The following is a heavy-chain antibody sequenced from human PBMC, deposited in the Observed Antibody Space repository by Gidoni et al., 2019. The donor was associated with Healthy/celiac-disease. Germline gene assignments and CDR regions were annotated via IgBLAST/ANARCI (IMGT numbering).Heavy chain of an antibody. CDR2: IWYDGINK. D-gene: IGHD2-2*01. V-gene: IGHV3-33*01. CDR1: GFTFSSSG. J-gene: IGHJ4*02. CDR3: ARDRGYCSSTSCYGWWYFDY. Sequence: QVQLVESGGGVVQPGRSLRLSCAASGFTFSSSGMHWVRQAPGKGLGWVAVIWYDGINKYYADSVKGRFTISRDNSKNTLYLQMNSLRAEDTAVYYCARDRGYCSSTSCYGWWYFDYWGQGTLVTVSS.